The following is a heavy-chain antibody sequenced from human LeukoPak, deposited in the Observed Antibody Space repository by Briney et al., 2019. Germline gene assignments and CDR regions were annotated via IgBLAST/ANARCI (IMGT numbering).Heavy chain of an antibody. D-gene: IGHD6-19*01. CDR1: GGSISTYW. V-gene: IGHV4-59*01. J-gene: IGHJ5*02. Sequence: SETLSLTCTVSGGSISTYWWSWIRQAPGKGLEWIGNIHYSMSTYSNPSLKSRVTISLDTSKNQFSLKLSSVNAADTAMSYCAKYAAVSGPPWLDTWGQGILVTVSS. CDR2: IHYSMST. CDR3: AKYAAVSGPPWLDT.